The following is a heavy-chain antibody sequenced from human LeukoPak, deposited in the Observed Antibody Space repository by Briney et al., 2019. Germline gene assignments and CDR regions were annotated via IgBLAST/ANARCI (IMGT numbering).Heavy chain of an antibody. J-gene: IGHJ3*02. CDR1: GASISSGSND. CDR3: ARSDGYGLVGI. V-gene: IGHV4-39*07. CDR2: IYSSGST. Sequence: PSETLSLTCSVAGASISSGSNDSGWIRQPPGKTLEWIGSIYSSGSTYYNPYLKSRVIIIIDTPKTHFSLTLSSVTAADTAVYYCARSDGYGLVGIWGQGTMVTVSS. D-gene: IGHD3-10*01.